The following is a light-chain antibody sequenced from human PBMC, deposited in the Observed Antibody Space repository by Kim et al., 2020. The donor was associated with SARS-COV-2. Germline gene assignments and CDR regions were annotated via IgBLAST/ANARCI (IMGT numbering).Light chain of an antibody. V-gene: IGLV1-44*01. CDR3: AAWDDSLSGVV. J-gene: IGLJ2*01. CDR1: SSNIGSNT. Sequence: QSVLTQPPSASGTPGQRVTISCSGSSSNIGSNTVNWYQQLPGTAPKLLIYSDNQRPSGVPDRFSGSKSGTAASLAVSGLQSEVEADYYCAAWDDSLSGVVFGGGTQLTVL. CDR2: SDN.